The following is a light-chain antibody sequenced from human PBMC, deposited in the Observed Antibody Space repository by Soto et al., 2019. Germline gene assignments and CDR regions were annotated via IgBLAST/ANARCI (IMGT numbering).Light chain of an antibody. CDR1: SSDVGAYNY. Sequence: QSALTQPASVSGSPGQSITISCTGISSDVGAYNYVSWYQQHPGKAPKLMIYAVSNRPSGVSNRFSGSKSGNTASLTISGLPAEDEAYYYCSSYTSSNTLFGGGTKLTVL. CDR3: SSYTSSNTL. V-gene: IGLV2-14*03. J-gene: IGLJ2*01. CDR2: AVS.